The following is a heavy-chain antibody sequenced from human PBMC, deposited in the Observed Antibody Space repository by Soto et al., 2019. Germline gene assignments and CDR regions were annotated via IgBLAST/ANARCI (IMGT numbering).Heavy chain of an antibody. CDR2: IIPALGTP. CDR3: ARPDFGDYSDFDL. V-gene: IGHV1-69*08. D-gene: IGHD4-17*01. J-gene: IGHJ2*01. CDR1: GGPFSSHT. Sequence: QDQLVQSGAEVKKPGSSVKVSCKAFGGPFSSHTFSWVRQAPGQGLEWMGRIIPALGTPTYAQKFQGRGSITADESVTTVSMELNRLRTEYTAMYYCARPDFGDYSDFDLWCRGTLVTVSS.